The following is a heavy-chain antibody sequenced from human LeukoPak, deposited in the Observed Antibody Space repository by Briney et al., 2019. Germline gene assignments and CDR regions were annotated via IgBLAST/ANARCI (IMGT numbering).Heavy chain of an antibody. CDR3: ARGRSDIVVVVAAGRGYYFDY. CDR2: ITGSDIRT. D-gene: IGHD2-15*01. CDR1: GFTFSTNA. Sequence: GGSLRLSCAASGFTFSTNAMSWVRQAPGKGLEWVSGITGSDIRTYNADSAKGRFTITRDNSKSALYLQMNNLRAEDTAVYYCARGRSDIVVVVAAGRGYYFDYWGQGTLVTVSS. V-gene: IGHV3-23*01. J-gene: IGHJ4*02.